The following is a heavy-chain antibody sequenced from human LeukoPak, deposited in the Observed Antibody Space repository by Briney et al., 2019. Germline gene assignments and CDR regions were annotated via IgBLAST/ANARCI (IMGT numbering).Heavy chain of an antibody. V-gene: IGHV3-23*01. CDR3: AKGGSGSYLYYFDY. CDR2: ISGSGGST. Sequence: GGSLRLSCAASGFTFNSYVISWVRQAPGKGREWVSTISGSGGSTHYAASVRGRFTIYRDNSKNPVYLQMSSLRAEDTAMYYCAKGGSGSYLYYFDYWGQGTLSPSPQ. J-gene: IGHJ4*02. D-gene: IGHD3-10*01. CDR1: GFTFNSYV.